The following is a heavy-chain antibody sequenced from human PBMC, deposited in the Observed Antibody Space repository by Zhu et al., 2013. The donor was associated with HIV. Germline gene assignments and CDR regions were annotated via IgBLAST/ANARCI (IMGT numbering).Heavy chain of an antibody. CDR2: ISSSSSTI. CDR1: GFTFSSYS. V-gene: IGHV3-48*04. J-gene: IGHJ6*02. CDR3: ASQEGYYYYYYGMDV. Sequence: VQLVESGGGLVQPGGSLRLSCAASGFTFSSYSMNWVRQAPGKGLEWVSYISSSSSTIYYADSVKGRFTISRDNAKNSLYLQMNSLRAEDTAVYYCASQEGYYYYYYGMDVWGQGTTVTGLL.